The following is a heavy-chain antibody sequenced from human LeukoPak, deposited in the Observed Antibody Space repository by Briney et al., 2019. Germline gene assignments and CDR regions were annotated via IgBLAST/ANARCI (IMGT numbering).Heavy chain of an antibody. CDR2: IWYDGSNK. J-gene: IGHJ4*02. Sequence: GGSLRLSCAASGFTFSSYGMHWVRQAPGKGLEWVAVIWYDGSNKYYADSVKGRFTISRDNSKNTLYLQMNSLRTEDTAVYYCAKDLVRPYYYDSSGYQAFDYWGQGTLVTVSS. D-gene: IGHD3-22*01. CDR1: GFTFSSYG. CDR3: AKDLVRPYYYDSSGYQAFDY. V-gene: IGHV3-33*06.